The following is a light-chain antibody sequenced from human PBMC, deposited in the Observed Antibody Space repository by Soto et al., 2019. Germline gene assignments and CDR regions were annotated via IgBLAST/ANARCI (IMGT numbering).Light chain of an antibody. CDR3: QSYDSSLSGSV. CDR1: SSNIGAGFD. V-gene: IGLV1-40*01. CDR2: DNN. Sequence: QSALTQPPSVSGAPGQRVTISCTGSSSNIGAGFDVHWYQQLPGTAPKLLIYDNNNRPSGVPDRFSGSKSGTSASLAITGLQAEDEAYYYCQSYDSSLSGSVFGGGTKLTVL. J-gene: IGLJ2*01.